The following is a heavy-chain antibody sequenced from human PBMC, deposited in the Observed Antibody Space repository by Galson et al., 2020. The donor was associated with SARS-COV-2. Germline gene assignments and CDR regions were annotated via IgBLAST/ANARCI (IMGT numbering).Heavy chain of an antibody. V-gene: IGHV4-59*01. CDR3: ASAGYSSSWYMGPFDP. CDR2: IYYSGST. D-gene: IGHD6-13*01. Sequence: SETLSLTCTVSGGSISSYYWSWIRQPPGKGLEWIGYIYYSGSTNYNPSLKSRVTISVDTSKNQFSLKLSSVTAADTAVYYCASAGYSSSWYMGPFDPWGQGTLVTVSS. CDR1: GGSISSYY. J-gene: IGHJ5*02.